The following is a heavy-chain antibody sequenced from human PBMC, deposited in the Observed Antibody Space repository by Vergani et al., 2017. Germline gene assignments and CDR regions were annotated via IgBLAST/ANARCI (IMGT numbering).Heavy chain of an antibody. D-gene: IGHD6-13*01. CDR2: LIPIFGTA. V-gene: IGHV1-69*01. CDR1: GGTFSSYA. J-gene: IGHJ4*02. Sequence: QVQLVQSGAEVKKPGSSVKVSCKASGGTFSSYAISWVRQAPGQGLDWLGGLIPIFGTANYAQKFQGRVTITADESTSTAYMELSSLRSEDTAVYYCARVLVSSSWQGYFDYWGQGTLVTVSS. CDR3: ARVLVSSSWQGYFDY.